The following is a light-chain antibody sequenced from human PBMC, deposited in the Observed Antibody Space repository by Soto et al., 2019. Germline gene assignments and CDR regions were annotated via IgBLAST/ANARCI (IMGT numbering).Light chain of an antibody. CDR1: QSVSSN. CDR2: GAS. Sequence: EIVMTQSPATLSVSPGERATLSCRASQSVSSNLAWFQQKPGQAPRLLIYGASTRATGIPARYSGGGSGTQFTLTITSLQSEDFAVYYCQHYNNWPYTFGQGTRLEIK. J-gene: IGKJ5*01. V-gene: IGKV3-15*01. CDR3: QHYNNWPYT.